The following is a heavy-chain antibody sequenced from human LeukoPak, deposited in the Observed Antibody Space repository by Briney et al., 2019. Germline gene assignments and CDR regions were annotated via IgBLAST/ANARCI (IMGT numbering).Heavy chain of an antibody. D-gene: IGHD3-10*01. CDR3: ATCLKGSSIDAFDI. CDR2: MNPNSGNT. V-gene: IGHV1-8*03. CDR1: GYTFTSYD. J-gene: IGHJ3*02. Sequence: ASVKVSCKASGYTFTSYDINWVRQATGQGLEWMGWMNPNSGNTGYAQKFQGRVTITRNTSISTAYMELSSLRSEDTAVYYCATCLKGSSIDAFDIWGQGTMVTVSS.